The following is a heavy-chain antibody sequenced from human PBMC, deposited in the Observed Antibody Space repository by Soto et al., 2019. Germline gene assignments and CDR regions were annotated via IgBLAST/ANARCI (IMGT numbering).Heavy chain of an antibody. D-gene: IGHD1-26*01. CDR2: IKQDGSEK. Sequence: GGSLRLSCAASGFTFSSYWMSWVRQAPGKGLEWVANIKQDGSEKYYVDSVKGRFTISRDNTKNSLYLQMNSLRAEDTAVYYCARVGAAPLDYYYGMDVWGQGTTVTVSS. J-gene: IGHJ6*02. CDR3: ARVGAAPLDYYYGMDV. CDR1: GFTFSSYW. V-gene: IGHV3-7*01.